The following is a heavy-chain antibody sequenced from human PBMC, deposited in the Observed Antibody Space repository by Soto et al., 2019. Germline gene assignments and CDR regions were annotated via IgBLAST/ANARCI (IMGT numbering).Heavy chain of an antibody. CDR2: INDFSAAI. CDR1: GFTFISHS. Sequence: PGGSLRLSCAASGFTFISHSMNWVRQAPGKGLEWVSYINDFSAAIYYADSVKGRFTISRDNAKNSLYLQMNSLRDEDTAVYYCARDSHDDFWSGYYVSSYYYYYYGMDVWGQGTTVTVSS. CDR3: ARDSHDDFWSGYYVSSYYYYYYGMDV. J-gene: IGHJ6*02. V-gene: IGHV3-48*02. D-gene: IGHD3-3*01.